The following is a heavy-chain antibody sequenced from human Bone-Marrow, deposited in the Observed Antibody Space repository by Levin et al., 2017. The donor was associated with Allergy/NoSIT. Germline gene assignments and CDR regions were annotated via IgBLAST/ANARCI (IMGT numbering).Heavy chain of an antibody. CDR3: AKDIYRGPVDY. CDR2: IWNDGNQK. V-gene: IGHV3-33*06. CDR1: GFTFTSHG. Sequence: GGSLRLSCAASGFTFTSHGVHWVRQAPGKGLEWLSVIWNDGNQKYYADSVKGRFTVSRDDSKKTVYLQMNSLRTEDTAVYHCAKDIYRGPVDYWGQGTLVTVSS. D-gene: IGHD5-18*01. J-gene: IGHJ4*02.